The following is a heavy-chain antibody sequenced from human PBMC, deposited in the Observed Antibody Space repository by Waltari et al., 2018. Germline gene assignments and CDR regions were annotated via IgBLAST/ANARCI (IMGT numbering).Heavy chain of an antibody. CDR3: AAATKSYGLDV. CDR1: GDTFSSHT. Sequence: QVQLVQSGAEVKKPGSSVKVSCKVSGDTFSSHTISWVRQSPGQGLEWMGRIIPILGIEDYEQKFQGRVTITADKSTNTAYMELSSLRSEDTAVYYCAAATKSYGLDVWGLGTTVTVSS. CDR2: IIPILGIE. D-gene: IGHD2-8*01. J-gene: IGHJ6*02. V-gene: IGHV1-69*02.